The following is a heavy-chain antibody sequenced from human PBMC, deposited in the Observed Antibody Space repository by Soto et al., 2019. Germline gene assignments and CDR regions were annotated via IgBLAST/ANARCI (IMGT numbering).Heavy chain of an antibody. D-gene: IGHD3-22*01. J-gene: IGHJ6*02. CDR2: IIPIFGTA. CDR1: GGTFSSYA. V-gene: IGHV1-69*13. CDR3: ARWPRDYYDSSGYSPHYYYYGMDV. Sequence: SVKVSCKASGGTFSSYAISWVRQAPGQGLEWMGGIIPIFGTANYAQKFQGRVTITADESTSTAYMELSSLRSEDTAMYYCARWPRDYYDSSGYSPHYYYYGMDVWGQGTTVTVSS.